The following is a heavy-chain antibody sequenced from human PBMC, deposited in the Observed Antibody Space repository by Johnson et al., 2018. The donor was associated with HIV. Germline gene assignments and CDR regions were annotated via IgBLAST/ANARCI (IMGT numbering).Heavy chain of an antibody. D-gene: IGHD1-7*01. CDR1: GFSFSSFA. V-gene: IGHV3-20*04. Sequence: VQLVESGGGLVQPGGSLRLSCAGSGFSFSSFAMSWVRQAPGKGLEWVSGINWNGGSTGYADSVKGRFTISRYNAKNSLYLQMNSLRAEDTALYYCARVRPGDNWNSGAFDIWGQGTMVTVSS. CDR3: ARVRPGDNWNSGAFDI. J-gene: IGHJ3*02. CDR2: INWNGGST.